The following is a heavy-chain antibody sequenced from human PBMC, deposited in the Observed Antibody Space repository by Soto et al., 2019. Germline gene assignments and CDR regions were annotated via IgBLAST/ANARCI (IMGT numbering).Heavy chain of an antibody. CDR3: ARTYSGSYYWGYFDY. CDR1: GFTFSSYD. D-gene: IGHD1-26*01. Sequence: EVQLVESGGGLVQPGGSLRLSCAASGFTFSSYDMHWVRQATGKGLEWVSAIGTAGDTYYPGSVKGRCTISRENAKNSLYLQMNSLRAEDTAVYYCARTYSGSYYWGYFDYWGQGTLVTVSS. CDR2: IGTAGDT. J-gene: IGHJ4*02. V-gene: IGHV3-13*01.